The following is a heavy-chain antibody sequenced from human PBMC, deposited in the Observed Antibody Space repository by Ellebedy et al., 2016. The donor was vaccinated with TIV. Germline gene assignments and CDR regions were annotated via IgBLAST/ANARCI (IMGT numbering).Heavy chain of an antibody. Sequence: GGSLRLXCAASGFTFSSYDMHWIRQATGKGLEWVSAIGTAGDTYYPGSVKGRFTISRENAKNSLYLQMNSLRAGDTAVYYCARGRYSSSSDAVFDYWGQGTLVTVSS. CDR1: GFTFSSYD. D-gene: IGHD6-6*01. CDR2: IGTAGDT. J-gene: IGHJ4*02. CDR3: ARGRYSSSSDAVFDY. V-gene: IGHV3-13*01.